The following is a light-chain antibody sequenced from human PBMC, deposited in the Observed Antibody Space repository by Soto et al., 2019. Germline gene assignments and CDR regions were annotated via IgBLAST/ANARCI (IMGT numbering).Light chain of an antibody. CDR2: WAS. V-gene: IGKV4-1*01. CDR3: QQYFDTPT. CDR1: QSVLYTPNNKNY. J-gene: IGKJ5*01. Sequence: DIVMTQSPDSLAVSLGERATINCKSSQSVLYTPNNKNYLTWYQQRPGQPPKMLISWASTREYGVPDRFSGSGSGTDFTLNISNLQAEDVAVYYCQQYFDTPTFGQGTRLEIK.